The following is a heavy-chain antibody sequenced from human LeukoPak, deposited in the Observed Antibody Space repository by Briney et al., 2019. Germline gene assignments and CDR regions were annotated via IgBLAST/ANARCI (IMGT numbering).Heavy chain of an antibody. V-gene: IGHV4-39*01. CDR3: ARLLVAAAGTKGYYYYYYMDV. J-gene: IGHJ6*03. D-gene: IGHD6-13*01. CDR1: GGSISSSSYY. CDR2: IYYRGST. Sequence: SETLSLTCTVSGGSISSSSYYGGWIRQPPGKGLEWNGSIYYRGSTYYNPSLKNRVTVSVDMSKNQFSLKLSSVTAADTAVYYCARLLVAAAGTKGYYYYYYMDVWGKGTTVTISS.